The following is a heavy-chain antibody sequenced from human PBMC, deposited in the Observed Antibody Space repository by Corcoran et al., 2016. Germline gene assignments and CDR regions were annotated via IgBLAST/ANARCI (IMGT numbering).Heavy chain of an antibody. V-gene: IGHV1-18*01. Sequence: QIQLVQSGAEVKKSGASVKVSCKASGYTFNTYGISWVRQAPGQGLEWMGWISGFNGNTKYAQKLQGRIIMSTDTSTSTAYMELKSLRSDDTAIYYCARDPPNDSSGWAYFDYWGQGTLVTVSS. J-gene: IGHJ4*02. CDR3: ARDPPNDSSGWAYFDY. CDR1: GYTFNTYG. D-gene: IGHD3-22*01. CDR2: ISGFNGNT.